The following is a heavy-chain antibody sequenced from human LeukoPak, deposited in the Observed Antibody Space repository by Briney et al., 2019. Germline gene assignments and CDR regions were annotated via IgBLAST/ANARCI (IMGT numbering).Heavy chain of an antibody. CDR3: AKYGVSRSGAFDPRYRFFI. D-gene: IGHD2-15*01. CDR1: GFTFSSYS. CDR2: ISGSGGST. Sequence: GGSLTLTCAASGFTFSSYSMTWVRQAPGKGLDWVSTISGSGGSTYYADSVKGRFTISRDNSKNTLYLQTNSLRAEDTAIYYCAKYGVSRSGAFDPRYRFFIWRQGTMVTVSS. J-gene: IGHJ3*02. V-gene: IGHV3-23*01.